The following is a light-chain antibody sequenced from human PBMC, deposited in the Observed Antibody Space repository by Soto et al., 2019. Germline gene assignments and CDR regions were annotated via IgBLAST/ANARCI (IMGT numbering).Light chain of an antibody. J-gene: IGLJ2*01. CDR3: GTWDNTLSAVV. V-gene: IGLV1-51*01. Sequence: QSVLTQPPSVSAAPGQKVTMSCSGSSSNIGNNYVSWYQQLPGTAPKLLIYDNNKRPSEIPDRFSGSKSGTSATLDITGLQTGDEADYYCGTWDNTLSAVVFGGGTKLTVL. CDR1: SSNIGNNY. CDR2: DNN.